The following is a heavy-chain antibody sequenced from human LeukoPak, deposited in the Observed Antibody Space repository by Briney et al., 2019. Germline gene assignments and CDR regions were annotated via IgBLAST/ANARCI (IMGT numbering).Heavy chain of an antibody. CDR3: ARHSYYDNSGYYIDY. V-gene: IGHV3-74*01. D-gene: IGHD3-22*01. CDR2: INRDGSVT. CDR1: GFTFSSYW. Sequence: GGSLRLSCAASGFTFSSYWMHWVRQTPGKGLLWVSRINRDGSVTTYADSVKGRFTISRDDAKNTLYLQMSSLRAEDTAVYYCARHSYYDNSGYYIDYWGQGTLVTVSS. J-gene: IGHJ4*02.